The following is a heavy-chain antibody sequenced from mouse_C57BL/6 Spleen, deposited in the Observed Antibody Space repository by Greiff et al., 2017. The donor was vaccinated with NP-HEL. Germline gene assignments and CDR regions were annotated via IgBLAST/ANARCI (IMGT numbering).Heavy chain of an antibody. V-gene: IGHV1-15*01. CDR3: TSPFTTVVEDYAMDY. CDR2: IDPETGGT. D-gene: IGHD1-1*01. Sequence: QVQLKQSGAELVRPGASVTLSCKASGYTFTDYEMHWVKQTPVHGLEWIGAIDPETGGTAYNQKFKGKAILTADKSSSTAYMELRSLTSEDSAVYYCTSPFTTVVEDYAMDYWGQGTSVTVSS. CDR1: GYTFTDYE. J-gene: IGHJ4*01.